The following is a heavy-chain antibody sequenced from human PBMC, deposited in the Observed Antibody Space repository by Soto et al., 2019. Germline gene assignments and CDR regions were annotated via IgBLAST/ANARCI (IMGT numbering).Heavy chain of an antibody. CDR2: ISTSGINL. J-gene: IGHJ4*02. CDR3: VTFHSSGTTYFDN. Sequence: QVQLVESGGGLVKPGGSLRLSCEASGFTFSDSYMSWIRQAPGRGLEWVSYISTSGINLYYADFVKGRFTISRDNAKNSLYLRMNSLRAEDTAVYYCVTFHSSGTTYFDNWGQGTLVTVSS. CDR1: GFTFSDSY. D-gene: IGHD3-10*01. V-gene: IGHV3-11*01.